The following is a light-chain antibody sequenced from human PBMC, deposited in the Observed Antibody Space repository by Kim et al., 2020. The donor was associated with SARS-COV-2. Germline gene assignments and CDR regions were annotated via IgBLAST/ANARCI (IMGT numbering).Light chain of an antibody. Sequence: SYELTQPPSVSVSPGQTASITCSGDKLGDKYACWYQQKPGQSPMLVMYQDNERPSGIPERFSGSNSGNTATLTISGTQAMDEADYYCQAWVSGTAVFGGGTKLTVL. CDR2: QDN. CDR3: QAWVSGTAV. J-gene: IGLJ3*02. CDR1: KLGDKY. V-gene: IGLV3-1*01.